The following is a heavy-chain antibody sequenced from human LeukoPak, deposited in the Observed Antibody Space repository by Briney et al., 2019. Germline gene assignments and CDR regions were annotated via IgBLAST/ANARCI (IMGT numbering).Heavy chain of an antibody. Sequence: GGSLRLSCAASGFTFSSYAMSWVRQAPGKGLEWVSAISGSGGSTYYADSVKGRFTISRDNSKNTLYLQMNSLRAEDTAVYYCAKEGAIFGVALGTMDVWGKGTTVTVSS. CDR3: AKEGAIFGVALGTMDV. V-gene: IGHV3-23*01. J-gene: IGHJ6*03. D-gene: IGHD3-3*01. CDR1: GFTFSSYA. CDR2: ISGSGGST.